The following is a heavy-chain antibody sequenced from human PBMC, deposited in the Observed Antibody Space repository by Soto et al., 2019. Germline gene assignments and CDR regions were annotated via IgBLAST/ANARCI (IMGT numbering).Heavy chain of an antibody. D-gene: IGHD5-12*01. Sequence: QVQLVQSGAEVKKPESSVKVSCKAPGGTFSTSDISWVRQAPGQGLEWMGGIIPMFGTANYAQRFQDRVTMTADEATNAVYMERSSLRSEDTAVYFGASGRQPWLRRINNGYSGWGQGTLVTVSS. CDR3: ASGRQPWLRRINNGYSG. J-gene: IGHJ4*02. CDR2: IIPMFGTA. V-gene: IGHV1-69*12. CDR1: GGTFSTSD.